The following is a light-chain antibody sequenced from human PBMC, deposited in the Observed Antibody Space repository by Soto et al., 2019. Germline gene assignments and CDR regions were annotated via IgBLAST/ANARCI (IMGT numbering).Light chain of an antibody. J-gene: IGKJ1*01. Sequence: DLQMTQSPSSLSASVRDRVTITCRASQSISSFLNWYQQKPGKAPRLLFYAASSLQSGVPSRFSGSGAGADFTLTISSLQPEDFATYYCQQTYSIPWTFGQGTKVEIK. CDR1: QSISSF. CDR2: AAS. V-gene: IGKV1-39*01. CDR3: QQTYSIPWT.